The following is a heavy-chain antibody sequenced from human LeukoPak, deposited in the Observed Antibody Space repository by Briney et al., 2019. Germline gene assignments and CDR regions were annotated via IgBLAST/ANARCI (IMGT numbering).Heavy chain of an antibody. D-gene: IGHD2-15*01. CDR1: GFTFSTYW. CDR3: ARVLRYCSGGNCYSGGLGYMDV. Sequence: GGSLRLSCAASGFTFSTYWMHWVRQAPGKGLVWVSRIHTDGSIKSYADSVKGRFTISRDNAKNSLFLQMNSLRAEDTAVYYCARVLRYCSGGNCYSGGLGYMDVWGKGTTVTISS. V-gene: IGHV3-74*01. J-gene: IGHJ6*03. CDR2: IHTDGSIK.